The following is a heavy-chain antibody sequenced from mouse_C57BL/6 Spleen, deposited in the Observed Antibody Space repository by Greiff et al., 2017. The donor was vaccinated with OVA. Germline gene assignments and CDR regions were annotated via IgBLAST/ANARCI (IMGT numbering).Heavy chain of an antibody. Sequence: QVQLQQSGPELVKPGASVKISCKASGYAFSSSWMNWVKQRPGKGLEWIGRIYPGDGDTNYNGKFKGKATLTADKSSSTAYMQLSSLTSDDSAVYFCARWGYDDGQWFAYWGQGTLVTVSA. CDR1: GYAFSSSW. J-gene: IGHJ3*01. V-gene: IGHV1-82*01. CDR2: IYPGDGDT. CDR3: ARWGYDDGQWFAY. D-gene: IGHD2-2*01.